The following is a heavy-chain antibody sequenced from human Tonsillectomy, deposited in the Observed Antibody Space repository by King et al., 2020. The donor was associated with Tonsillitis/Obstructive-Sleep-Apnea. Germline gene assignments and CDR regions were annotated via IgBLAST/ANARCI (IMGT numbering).Heavy chain of an antibody. CDR2: INPNSGGT. D-gene: IGHD5-24*01. CDR1: GYTFTGYY. J-gene: IGHJ4*02. V-gene: IGHV1-2*02. CDR3: ASGRGMATPESGVVDY. Sequence: VQLVESGAEVKKPGASVKVSCKASGYTFTGYYMHWVRQAPGQGLEWMGWINPNSGGTNYAQKFQGRVTMTRDPSISTAYMELSRLRSDDTAVYYCASGRGMATPESGVVDYWGQGTLVTVSS.